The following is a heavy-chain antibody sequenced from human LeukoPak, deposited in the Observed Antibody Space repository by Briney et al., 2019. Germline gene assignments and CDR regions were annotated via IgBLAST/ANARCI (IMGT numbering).Heavy chain of an antibody. V-gene: IGHV1-69*13. Sequence: SVKVSCKASGGTFSSYAISWVRQAPGQGLEWMGGIIPIFGTANYAQKFQGRVTITAGESTSTAYMELSSLRSEDTAVYYCARDRSHGYDLWSGPGDYFDYWGQGTLVTVSS. J-gene: IGHJ4*02. CDR2: IIPIFGTA. CDR3: ARDRSHGYDLWSGPGDYFDY. CDR1: GGTFSSYA. D-gene: IGHD3-3*01.